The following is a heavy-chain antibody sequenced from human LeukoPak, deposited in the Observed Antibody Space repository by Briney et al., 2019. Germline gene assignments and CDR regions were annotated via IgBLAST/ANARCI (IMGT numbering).Heavy chain of an antibody. J-gene: IGHJ4*02. V-gene: IGHV1-46*01. D-gene: IGHD3-22*01. CDR2: INPSGGST. Sequence: ASVKVSCKASGYTFTSYGISWVRQAPGQGLEWMGIINPSGGSTSYAQKFQGRVTMTRDTSTSTVYMELSSLRSEDTAVYYCARGDDSSGYYYVNFDYWGQGTLVTVSS. CDR1: GYTFTSYG. CDR3: ARGDDSSGYYYVNFDY.